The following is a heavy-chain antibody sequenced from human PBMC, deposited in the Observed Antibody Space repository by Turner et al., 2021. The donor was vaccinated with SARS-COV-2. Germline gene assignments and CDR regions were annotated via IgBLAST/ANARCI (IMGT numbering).Heavy chain of an antibody. CDR2: IIPILGIT. D-gene: IGHD6-13*01. CDR1: GGTFSTYT. J-gene: IGHJ6*02. V-gene: IGHV1-69*08. CDR3: ARDEEGIAAAYYYAMDV. Sequence: QVQLVQSGAEVKKPGSSVTVSCKASGGTFSTYTISWVRQAPGQGREWMGRIIPILGITTYAQKFQGRVTITADKSTSTAYMELSSLRSEDTAVYYCARDEEGIAAAYYYAMDVWGQGTTVTVSS.